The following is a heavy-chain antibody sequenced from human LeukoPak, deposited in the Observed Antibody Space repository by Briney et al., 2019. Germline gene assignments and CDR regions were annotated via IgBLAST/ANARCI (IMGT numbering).Heavy chain of an antibody. V-gene: IGHV4-4*02. CDR1: GVSISSSNW. J-gene: IGHJ5*02. CDR2: IYHSGST. Sequence: PSETLSLTCAVSGVSISSSNWWSWVRQPPGKGLEWIGEIYHSGSTNYNPSLKSRVTISEDKSKNQFSLKLSSVTAADTAVYYCARSMVIGWFDPWGQGTLVTVSS. CDR3: ARSMVIGWFDP. D-gene: IGHD5-18*01.